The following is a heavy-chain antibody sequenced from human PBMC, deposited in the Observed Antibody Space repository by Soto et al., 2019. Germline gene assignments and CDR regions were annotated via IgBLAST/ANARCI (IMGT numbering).Heavy chain of an antibody. V-gene: IGHV3-30-3*01. J-gene: IGHJ4*02. CDR1: EFTCSSFA. Sequence: PLRLSWAAAEFTCSSFAMRRVRKAPGKGLEWVAVISYDGSNKYYADSVKGRFTISRDNSKNTLYLQMNSLRAEDTAVYYCAKPTEGSGWTSYFDYWGQGTLVTVSS. D-gene: IGHD6-19*01. CDR2: ISYDGSNK. CDR3: AKPTEGSGWTSYFDY.